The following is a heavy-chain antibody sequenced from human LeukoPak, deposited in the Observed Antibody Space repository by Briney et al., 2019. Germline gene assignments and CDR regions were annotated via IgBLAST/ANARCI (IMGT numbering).Heavy chain of an antibody. Sequence: VASAKVSCKASGYTFTSYAMHWVRQAPGQRLEWMGWINAGNGNTKYSQKFQGRVTITRDTSASTAYMELSSLRSEDTAVYYCARQRLYTSTFFDYWGQGTLVTVSS. CDR2: INAGNGNT. D-gene: IGHD6-13*01. CDR1: GYTFTSYA. CDR3: ARQRLYTSTFFDY. J-gene: IGHJ4*02. V-gene: IGHV1-3*01.